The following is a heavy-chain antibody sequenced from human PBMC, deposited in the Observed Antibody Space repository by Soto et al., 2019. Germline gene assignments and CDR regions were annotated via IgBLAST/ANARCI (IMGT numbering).Heavy chain of an antibody. CDR1: GFTFSSYS. Sequence: GGSLRLSCAASGFTFSSYSMNWVRQAPEKGLEWVSSISSSSSYIYYADSVKGRFTISRDNAKNSLYLQMNSLRAEDTAVYYCARDSAAGINWFDPWGQGTLVTVSS. D-gene: IGHD6-13*01. CDR2: ISSSSSYI. V-gene: IGHV3-21*01. J-gene: IGHJ5*02. CDR3: ARDSAAGINWFDP.